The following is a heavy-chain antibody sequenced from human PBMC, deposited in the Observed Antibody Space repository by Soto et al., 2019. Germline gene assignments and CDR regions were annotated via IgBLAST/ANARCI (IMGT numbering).Heavy chain of an antibody. J-gene: IGHJ4*02. CDR3: ARDLDGSGSYYTDY. D-gene: IGHD3-10*01. Sequence: ASVKVSCKASGGTFSSYTINWVRQAPGQGLEWMGWISAYNGNTKYAQNLQGRVTMTTDASTSTAYMEMRSLRSDDTAVYYCARDLDGSGSYYTDYWGPGTLVTVSS. CDR2: ISAYNGNT. CDR1: GGTFSSYT. V-gene: IGHV1-18*04.